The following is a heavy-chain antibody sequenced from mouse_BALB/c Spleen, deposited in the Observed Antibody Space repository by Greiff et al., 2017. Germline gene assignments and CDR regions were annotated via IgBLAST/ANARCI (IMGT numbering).Heavy chain of an antibody. D-gene: IGHD1-1*01. Sequence: VQVVESGPGLVAPSQSLSITCTVSGFSLSRYSVHWVRQPPGKGLEWLGMIWGGGSTDYNSALKSRLSISKDNSKSQVFLKMNSLQTDDTAMYYCARNGTTESWFAYWGQGTLVTVSA. J-gene: IGHJ3*01. V-gene: IGHV2-6-4*01. CDR2: IWGGGST. CDR1: GFSLSRYS. CDR3: ARNGTTESWFAY.